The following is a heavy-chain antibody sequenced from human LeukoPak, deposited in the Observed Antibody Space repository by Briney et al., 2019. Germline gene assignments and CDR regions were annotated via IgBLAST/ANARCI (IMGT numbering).Heavy chain of an antibody. CDR2: VGPGGTT. J-gene: IGHJ4*02. Sequence: GGSLRLSCAASGFTFSSYAMSWVRQAPGKGLEWVSSVGPGGTTFFADAVKGRFTISRDNSKNTLYLQMNSLRAEDTAVYYCAKEPTYYYDSSSYQPYYFDYWGQGTLVTVSS. V-gene: IGHV3-23*01. D-gene: IGHD3-22*01. CDR3: AKEPTYYYDSSSYQPYYFDY. CDR1: GFTFSSYA.